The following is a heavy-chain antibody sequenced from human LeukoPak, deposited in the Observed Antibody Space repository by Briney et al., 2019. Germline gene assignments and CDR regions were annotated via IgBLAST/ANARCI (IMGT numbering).Heavy chain of an antibody. J-gene: IGHJ5*02. CDR2: IYTSGST. CDR3: AREPRIAAAANWFDP. V-gene: IGHV4-4*07. Sequence: PSETLSLTCTVSGGSISSYYWSWIRQPAGKGLEWIGRIYTSGSTNYNPSLKSRVTMSVDTSKNQFSLKLSSVTAADTAVYYCAREPRIAAAANWFDPWGQGTLVTVSS. CDR1: GGSISSYY. D-gene: IGHD6-13*01.